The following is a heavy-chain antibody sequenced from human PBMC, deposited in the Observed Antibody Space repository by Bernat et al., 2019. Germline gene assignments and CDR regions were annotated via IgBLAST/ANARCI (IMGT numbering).Heavy chain of an antibody. V-gene: IGHV3-30*18. CDR3: AKEEGPYGYYYYGMDV. CDR1: GFTFSSYG. D-gene: IGHD4-17*01. CDR2: ISYDGSNK. Sequence: QVQLVESGGGVVQPGRSLRLSCAASGFTFSSYGMPWVRQAPGKGLEWVAVISYDGSNKYYADSVKGRFTISRDNSKNTLYLQMNSLRAEDTAVYYCAKEEGPYGYYYYGMDVWGQGTTVTVSS. J-gene: IGHJ6*02.